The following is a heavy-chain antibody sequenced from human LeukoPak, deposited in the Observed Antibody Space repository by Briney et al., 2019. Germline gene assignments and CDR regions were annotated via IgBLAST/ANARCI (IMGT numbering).Heavy chain of an antibody. CDR2: ISAYNGNT. V-gene: IGHV1-18*01. CDR3: ARDAGILTGYPFRY. J-gene: IGHJ4*02. D-gene: IGHD3-9*01. Sequence: ASVKVSCKASGYTFTSYGISWVRQAPGQGLEWMGWISAYNGNTNYARKLQGRVTMTTDTSTSTAYMELRSLRSDDTAVYYCARDAGILTGYPFRYWGQGTLVTVSS. CDR1: GYTFTSYG.